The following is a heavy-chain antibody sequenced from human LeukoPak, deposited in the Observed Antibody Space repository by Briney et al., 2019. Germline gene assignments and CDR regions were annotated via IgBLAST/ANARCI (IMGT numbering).Heavy chain of an antibody. J-gene: IGHJ5*02. V-gene: IGHV4-34*01. CDR1: GGSFSGYY. CDR3: AAITMIDWFDP. Sequence: PSETLSLTCAVYGGSFSGYYWSWIRQPPGKGLEWIGEINHSGSTNYNPSLKSRVTISVDTSKNQFSLKLSSVTAADTAVYYCAAITMIDWFDPWGQGTLVTVSS. CDR2: INHSGST. D-gene: IGHD3-22*01.